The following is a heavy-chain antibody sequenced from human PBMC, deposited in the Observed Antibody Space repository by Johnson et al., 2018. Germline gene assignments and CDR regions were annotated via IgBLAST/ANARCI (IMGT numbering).Heavy chain of an antibody. V-gene: IGHV3-23*03. CDR3: AKYSSPYHYYRDV. CDR1: GFTFDDYA. Sequence: VQLVQSGGGLVQPGRSLRLSCAASGFTFDDYAMHWVRQAPGKGLEWVSVIYSGGSTYYADSVKGRFTISRDNSKNTLYLQMNSLRAEDTAVYYCAKYSSPYHYYRDVWGKGTTVTVSS. D-gene: IGHD6-13*01. CDR2: IYSGGST. J-gene: IGHJ6*03.